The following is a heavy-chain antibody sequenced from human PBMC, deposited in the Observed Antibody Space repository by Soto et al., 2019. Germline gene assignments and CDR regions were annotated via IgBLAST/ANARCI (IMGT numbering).Heavy chain of an antibody. CDR1: GGSIISYY. CDR3: ARTLPNRQLFDS. V-gene: IGHV4-59*01. J-gene: IGHJ4*02. CDR2: IYNSGRY. Sequence: SETLSLTCTASGGSIISYYWGWIRQSPDKGLEWIGYIYNSGRYNYNPSLESRLTISIDTSKNQFSLRLASVTAADTAVYYCARTLPNRQLFDSWSQGTLVTVSS. D-gene: IGHD1-1*01.